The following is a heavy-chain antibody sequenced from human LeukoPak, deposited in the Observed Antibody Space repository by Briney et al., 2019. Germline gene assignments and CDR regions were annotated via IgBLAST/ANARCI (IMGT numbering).Heavy chain of an antibody. V-gene: IGHV1-3*01. Sequence: ASVKVSCKASGYTFTSYAMHWVRQAPGQRLEWMGWINAGNGNTKYSQKFQGRVTITRDTSASTAYMELSSLRSEDTAVYYCARDSDDFWRGYYGPVAYWGQGTLVTVSS. J-gene: IGHJ4*02. CDR3: ARDSDDFWRGYYGPVAY. CDR2: INAGNGNT. CDR1: GYTFTSYA. D-gene: IGHD3-3*01.